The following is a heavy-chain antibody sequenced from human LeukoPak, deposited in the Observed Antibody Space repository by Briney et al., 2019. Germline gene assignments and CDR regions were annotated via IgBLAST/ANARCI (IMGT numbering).Heavy chain of an antibody. V-gene: IGHV1-46*01. Sequence: ASVKVSCKVSGYTLTELSMHWVRQAPGQGLEWMGIINPSGGSTSYAQKFQGRVTMTRDTSTSTVYMELSSLRSEDTAVYYCARGGVSSLLWFGELNFDYWGQGTLVTVSS. J-gene: IGHJ4*02. CDR1: GYTLTELS. D-gene: IGHD3-10*01. CDR3: ARGGVSSLLWFGELNFDY. CDR2: INPSGGST.